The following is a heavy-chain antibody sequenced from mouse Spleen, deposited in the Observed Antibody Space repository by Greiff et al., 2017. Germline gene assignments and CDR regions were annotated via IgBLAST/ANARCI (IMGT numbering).Heavy chain of an antibody. D-gene: IGHD1-1*01. CDR2: IDPENGDT. CDR1: GFNIKDYY. V-gene: IGHV14-4*02. J-gene: IGHJ2*01. CDR3: NAAVVATRYFDY. Sequence: EVQLQQSGAELVRSGASVKLSCTASGFNIKDYYMHWVKQRPEQGLEWIGWIDPENGDTEYAPKFQGKATMTADTSSNTAYLQLSSLTSEDTAVYYCNAAVVATRYFDYWGQGTTLTVSS.